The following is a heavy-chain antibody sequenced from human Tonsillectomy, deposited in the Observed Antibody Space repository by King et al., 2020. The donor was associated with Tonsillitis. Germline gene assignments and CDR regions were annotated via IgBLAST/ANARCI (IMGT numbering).Heavy chain of an antibody. CDR1: GGSVSTSRYY. CDR3: ARLEDTVGVTS. CDR2: IYYRGST. J-gene: IGHJ3*01. Sequence: QLQESGPGLVKPSETLSLTCTVSGGSVSTSRYYWGWIRQPPGKGLEWIGTIYYRGSTNYNTSLKSRVTISVDTSKNQFSLKLSSVTAADTAVFYCARLEDTVGVTSWGQGTMDIVSS. V-gene: IGHV4-39*01. D-gene: IGHD5-12*01.